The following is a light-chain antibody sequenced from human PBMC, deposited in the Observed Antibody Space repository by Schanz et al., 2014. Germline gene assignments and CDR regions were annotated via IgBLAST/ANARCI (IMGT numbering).Light chain of an antibody. CDR3: SSYTSSITLE. CDR1: SSDVGGYNY. V-gene: IGLV2-14*01. CDR2: DVR. J-gene: IGLJ3*02. Sequence: QSVLTQPASVSGSPGQSITISCTGTSSDVGGYNYVSWYQQHPGKVPKLMIYDVRNRPSGVSNRFSGSKSGNTASLTISGLQAEDEADYYCSSYTSSITLEFGGGTKLTVL.